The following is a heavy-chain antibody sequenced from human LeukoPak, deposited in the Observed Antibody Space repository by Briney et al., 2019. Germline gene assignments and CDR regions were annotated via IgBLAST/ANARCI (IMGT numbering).Heavy chain of an antibody. V-gene: IGHV1-46*01. Sequence: ASVKVSCKASGYTFTSYYMHWVRHAPGQGLEWMGIINPSGGSTSYAQKFQGRVTMTRDTSTSTVYMELSSLRSEDTAVYYCARGSGGSGWYVSAGLGFDYWGQGTLVTVSS. CDR1: GYTFTSYY. D-gene: IGHD6-19*01. CDR2: INPSGGST. CDR3: ARGSGGSGWYVSAGLGFDY. J-gene: IGHJ4*02.